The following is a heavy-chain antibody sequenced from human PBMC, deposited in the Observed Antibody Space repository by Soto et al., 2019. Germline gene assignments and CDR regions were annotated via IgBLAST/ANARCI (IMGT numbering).Heavy chain of an antibody. CDR2: IRTISSAI. J-gene: IGHJ4*02. Sequence: QLVESGGGLVQPGGSLRLSCAASGFTFSDYPMNWVRQAPGKGLEWVLSIRTISSAIYFADSVRGRFTISRDNARNSLYLQMTSLGDEDTAVYYCARETASFDSWGQGTLVTVSS. D-gene: IGHD2-21*02. CDR1: GFTFSDYP. CDR3: ARETASFDS. V-gene: IGHV3-48*02.